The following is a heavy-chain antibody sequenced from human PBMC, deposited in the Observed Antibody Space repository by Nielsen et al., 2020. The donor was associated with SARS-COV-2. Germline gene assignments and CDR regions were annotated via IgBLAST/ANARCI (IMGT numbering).Heavy chain of an antibody. V-gene: IGHV4-59*08. Sequence: SETLSLTCTVSGDSMSSYYWIWIRQPPGKGLEWIGYIYSSGSTNYNPTLKSRVSISVDTSKNQFSLKLSSVTAADTAVYYCARLNRRAYDFWSGYYDYWGQGTLVTVSS. CDR1: GDSMSSYY. J-gene: IGHJ4*02. D-gene: IGHD3-3*01. CDR2: IYSSGST. CDR3: ARLNRRAYDFWSGYYDY.